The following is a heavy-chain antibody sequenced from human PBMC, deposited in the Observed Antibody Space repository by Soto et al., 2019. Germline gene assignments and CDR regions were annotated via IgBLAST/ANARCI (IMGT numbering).Heavy chain of an antibody. J-gene: IGHJ6*02. CDR1: GGSISSSSYY. CDR2: IYYSGST. Sequence: PSETLSLTCTVSGGSISSSSYYWGWIRQPPGKGLEWIGSIYYSGSTYYNPSLKSRVTISVDTSKNQFSLKLSSVTAADTAVYYCARYGSGSYYNVFYYGMDVWGQGTTVTVSS. D-gene: IGHD3-10*01. CDR3: ARYGSGSYYNVFYYGMDV. V-gene: IGHV4-39*01.